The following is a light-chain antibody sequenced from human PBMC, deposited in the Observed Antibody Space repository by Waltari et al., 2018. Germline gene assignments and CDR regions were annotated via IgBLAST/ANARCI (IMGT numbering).Light chain of an antibody. CDR1: ALPSQS. CDR3: LSRDDSGTYV. V-gene: IGLV3-25*03. CDR2: KDT. J-gene: IGLJ1*01. Sequence: SYELTQPPSVSVSPVQTPRITCSDHALPSQSAFCFQHKPGQAPLLVIYKDTLRPSVIPGLVSGSSSGTTVTLTIRGVNEEDAADYYCLSRDDSGTYVFGAGTKFTVL.